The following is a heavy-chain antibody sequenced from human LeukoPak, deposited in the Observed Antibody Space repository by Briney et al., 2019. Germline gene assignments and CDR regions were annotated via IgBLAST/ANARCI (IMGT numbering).Heavy chain of an antibody. V-gene: IGHV6-1*01. J-gene: IGHJ4*02. Sequence: PSQTLSLTCAISGDSVSTSGASWNWVRQSPSRGLEWLGRTYYRSKWYNDYAVSVKSRITINPDTSKNQFSLQLNSVTPDDTAVYYCARVQWLSGVFHFDYWGQGILVTVSS. CDR3: ARVQWLSGVFHFDY. CDR1: GDSVSTSGAS. D-gene: IGHD6-19*01. CDR2: TYYRSKWYN.